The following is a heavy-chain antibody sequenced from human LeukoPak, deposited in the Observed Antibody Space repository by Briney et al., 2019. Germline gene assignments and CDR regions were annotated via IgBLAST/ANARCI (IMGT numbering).Heavy chain of an antibody. V-gene: IGHV3-30-3*01. J-gene: IGHJ4*02. D-gene: IGHD2-2*01. CDR1: GFTFSSYA. CDR3: ARGRLRYCSSTSCYGVFDY. CDR2: ISYDGSNK. Sequence: PGGSLRLSCAASGFTFSSYAMHWVRQAPGKGLEWVAVISYDGSNKYYADSVKGRFTISRDNSKNTLYLQMNSLRAEDTAVYYCARGRLRYCSSTSCYGVFDYWGQGTLVTVSS.